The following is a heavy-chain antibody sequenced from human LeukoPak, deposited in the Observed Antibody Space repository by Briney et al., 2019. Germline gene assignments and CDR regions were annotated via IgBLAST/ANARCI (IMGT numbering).Heavy chain of an antibody. V-gene: IGHV3-30-3*01. Sequence: GGSLRLSCAASGFTVSSNYMSWVRQAPGKGLEWVAVISYDGDNKYYADSVKGRFTISRDNSKNTLYLQMNSLRAEDTAVYYCARSPSARGNWFDPWGQGTLVTVSS. CDR3: ARSPSARGNWFDP. CDR1: GFTVSSNY. J-gene: IGHJ5*02. CDR2: ISYDGDNK. D-gene: IGHD3-10*01.